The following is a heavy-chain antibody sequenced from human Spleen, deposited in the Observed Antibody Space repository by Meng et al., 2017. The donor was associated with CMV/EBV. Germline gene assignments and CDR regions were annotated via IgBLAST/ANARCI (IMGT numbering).Heavy chain of an antibody. J-gene: IGHJ4*02. Sequence: ASVKVSCKASGYTFTNYYMHWVRQAPGQGLEWMGIINPRGGSTTYARKFQGRVTVTRDTSTSTAYMELSSLRSEDTAVYYCARGDVSEPHMSGQRLGELSYWGQGTLVTVSS. CDR3: ARGDVSEPHMSGQRLGELSY. D-gene: IGHD3-16*02. CDR2: INPRGGST. CDR1: GYTFTNYY. V-gene: IGHV1-46*01.